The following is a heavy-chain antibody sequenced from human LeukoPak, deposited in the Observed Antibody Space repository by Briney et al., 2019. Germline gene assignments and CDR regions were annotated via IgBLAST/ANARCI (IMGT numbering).Heavy chain of an antibody. CDR3: ARTFRESYYDFWSGYSTLDY. CDR1: GGSFSGYY. D-gene: IGHD3-3*01. V-gene: IGHV4-34*01. Sequence: PSETLSLTCAVYGGSFSGYYWSWIRQPPGKGLEWIGEINHSGSTNYNPSLKSRVTISVDTSKDQFSLKLSSVTAADAAVYYCARTFRESYYDFWSGYSTLDYWGQGTLVTVSS. J-gene: IGHJ4*02. CDR2: INHSGST.